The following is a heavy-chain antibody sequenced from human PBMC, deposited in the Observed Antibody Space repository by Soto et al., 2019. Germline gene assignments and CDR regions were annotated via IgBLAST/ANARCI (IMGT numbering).Heavy chain of an antibody. J-gene: IGHJ3*02. CDR2: VSYEGSKQ. Sequence: PGGSLRLSCAGSGFSFSEYAMHWVRQAPGKGLDWVAVVSYEGSKQYYADSVRGRFTISRDNSKNELYLQMDSLRPEDTAVYYCARARYYYDSSGYYTYRPDAFDIWGQGTMVTV. CDR3: ARARYYYDSSGYYTYRPDAFDI. V-gene: IGHV3-30-3*01. CDR1: GFSFSEYA. D-gene: IGHD3-22*01.